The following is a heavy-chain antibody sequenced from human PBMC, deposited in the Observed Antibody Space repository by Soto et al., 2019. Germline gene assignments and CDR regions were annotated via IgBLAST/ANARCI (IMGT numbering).Heavy chain of an antibody. CDR3: TTEGPGYCSAGSCSAIDY. V-gene: IGHV3-15*01. D-gene: IGHD2-15*01. CDR2: IKSKTDGGTT. J-gene: IGHJ4*02. Sequence: GGSLRLSCAASGFTFTKAWMSWVRQAPGKGREGVGGIKSKTDGGTTHYAAPLNGRFTISRHDSKNTLYLQMPSLKTEDTAVYYCTTEGPGYCSAGSCSAIDYWGQGTLVTVSS. CDR1: GFTFTKAW.